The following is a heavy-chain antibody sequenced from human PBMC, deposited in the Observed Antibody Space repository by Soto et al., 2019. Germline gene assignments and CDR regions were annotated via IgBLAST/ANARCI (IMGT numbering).Heavy chain of an antibody. CDR1: GFTFSSYA. Sequence: GGSLRLSCAASGFTFSSYAMHWVRQAPGKGLEWVAVISYDGSNKYYADSVKGRFTISRDNSKNTLYLQMNSLRAEDTAVYYCARDRVGGSWYGYYYYYGMDVWGQGTTVTVS. CDR2: ISYDGSNK. V-gene: IGHV3-30-3*01. D-gene: IGHD6-13*01. J-gene: IGHJ6*02. CDR3: ARDRVGGSWYGYYYYYGMDV.